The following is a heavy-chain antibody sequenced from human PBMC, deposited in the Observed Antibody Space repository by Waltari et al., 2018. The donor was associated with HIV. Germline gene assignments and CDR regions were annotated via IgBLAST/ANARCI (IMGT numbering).Heavy chain of an antibody. Sequence: EVQLVESGGGLVQPGRSLRLSCAASGFTFADYAMHWVRQAPGKGLECVAGIRWNSGSKGYADSGNGRFAISRDNAKNSLYLQMNSLRAEDTALYYCAKDRGTGTTVYYYYGMDVWGQGTTVTVSS. CDR2: IRWNSGSK. J-gene: IGHJ6*02. CDR1: GFTFADYA. V-gene: IGHV3-9*01. CDR3: AKDRGTGTTVYYYYGMDV. D-gene: IGHD1-7*01.